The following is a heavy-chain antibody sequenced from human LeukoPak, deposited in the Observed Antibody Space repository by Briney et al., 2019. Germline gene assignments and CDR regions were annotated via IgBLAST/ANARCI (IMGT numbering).Heavy chain of an antibody. CDR2: IIPIFGTA. V-gene: IGHV1-69*05. CDR3: ASPSVAAPSYYYYYMDV. J-gene: IGHJ6*03. CDR1: GFTFTGYY. D-gene: IGHD6-6*01. Sequence: SVKVSCKASGFTFTGYYIHWVRQAPGQGLEWMGGIIPIFGTANYAQKFQGRVTITTDESTSTAYMELSSLRSEDTAVYYCASPSVAAPSYYYYYMDVWGKGTTVTVSS.